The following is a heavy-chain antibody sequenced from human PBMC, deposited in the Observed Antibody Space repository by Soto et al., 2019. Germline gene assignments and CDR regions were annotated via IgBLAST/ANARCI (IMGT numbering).Heavy chain of an antibody. V-gene: IGHV1-18*04. CDR3: AISVVRALPTVFRPFDI. J-gene: IGHJ3*02. Sequence: GASVKVSFKASGLTSSRYGVTWVRQAPGQGLEWMGWISGYIVNTNYAQSLQGRVTLTTDTSTRTAYMELRSLTSDDTAVYYCAISVVRALPTVFRPFDIWGQGTMVTVSS. CDR1: GLTSSRYG. D-gene: IGHD2-21*01. CDR2: ISGYIVNT.